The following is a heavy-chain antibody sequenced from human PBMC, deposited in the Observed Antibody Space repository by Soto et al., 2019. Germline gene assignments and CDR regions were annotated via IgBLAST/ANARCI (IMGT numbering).Heavy chain of an antibody. CDR2: ISAYNDNT. J-gene: IGHJ4*02. Sequence: ASVKVSCKASGYSLTAFGMSWVRQAPGQGLEWMGWISAYNDNTEYAEKLQGRVTMTTDTSTSTAYMEMRSLRAEDTAVYYCAKFLYQSRGYYGDYRGQGPLVTGSS. D-gene: IGHD3-22*01. CDR1: GYSLTAFG. V-gene: IGHV1-18*01. CDR3: AKFLYQSRGYYGDY.